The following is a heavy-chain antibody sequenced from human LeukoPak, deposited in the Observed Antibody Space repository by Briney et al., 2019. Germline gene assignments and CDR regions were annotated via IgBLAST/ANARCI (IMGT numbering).Heavy chain of an antibody. V-gene: IGHV3-9*01. CDR2: ISWNSGSI. CDR1: GFTFDDYA. Sequence: GGSLRLSCAASGFTFDDYAMHWVRQAPGKGLEWVSGISWNSGSIGYADSVKGRFTISRDNAKNTLYLQMNSLRAEDTAVYYCASWPVPKGDFDYWGQGTLVTVSS. CDR3: ASWPVPKGDFDY. J-gene: IGHJ4*02. D-gene: IGHD1-26*01.